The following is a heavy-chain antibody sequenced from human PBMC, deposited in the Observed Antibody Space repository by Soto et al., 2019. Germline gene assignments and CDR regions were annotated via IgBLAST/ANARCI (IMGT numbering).Heavy chain of an antibody. V-gene: IGHV3-30-3*01. CDR1: GFTSSSYA. Sequence: LRLSCAASGFTSSSYAMHWVRQSPGKGLEWVAVISYDGSNKYYADSVKGRFTISRDNSKNTLYLQMNSLRAEDTAVYYCARSRSWRDAFDIWGQGTMVTVSS. J-gene: IGHJ3*02. CDR2: ISYDGSNK. D-gene: IGHD6-13*01. CDR3: ARSRSWRDAFDI.